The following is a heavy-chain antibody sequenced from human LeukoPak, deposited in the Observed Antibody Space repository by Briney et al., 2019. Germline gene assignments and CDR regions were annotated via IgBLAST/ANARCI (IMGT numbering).Heavy chain of an antibody. D-gene: IGHD1-26*01. CDR3: ASQVTGSGEAFDI. J-gene: IGHJ3*02. V-gene: IGHV1-8*02. CDR2: MNPNSGNT. CDR1: GYTFTGYY. Sequence: GASVKVSCKASGYTFTGYYMHWVRQAPGQGLEWMGWMNPNSGNTGYAQKFQGRVTMTRNTSISTAYMELSSLRSEDTAVYYCASQVTGSGEAFDIWGQGTMVTVSS.